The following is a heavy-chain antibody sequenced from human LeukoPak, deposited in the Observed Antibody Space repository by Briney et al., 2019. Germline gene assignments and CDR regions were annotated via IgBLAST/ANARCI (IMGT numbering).Heavy chain of an antibody. D-gene: IGHD3-16*01. Sequence: SSETLSLTCTVSGGSISSSSYYWGWIRQPPGKGLEWIGSIYYSGSTYYNPSLKSRVTISVDTSKNQFSLKLSSVTAADTAVYYCARLPRGDYWGQGTLVTVSS. CDR3: ARLPRGDY. J-gene: IGHJ4*02. CDR2: IYYSGST. V-gene: IGHV4-39*01. CDR1: GGSISSSSYY.